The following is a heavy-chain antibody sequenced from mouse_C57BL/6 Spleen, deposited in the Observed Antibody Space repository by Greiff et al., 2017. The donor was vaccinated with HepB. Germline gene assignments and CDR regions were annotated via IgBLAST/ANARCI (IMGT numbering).Heavy chain of an antibody. CDR3: VKGVIYYFDY. CDR2: IYPGSGNT. J-gene: IGHJ2*01. CDR1: GYSFTSYY. V-gene: IGHV1-66*01. Sequence: QVQLKESGPELVKPGASVKISCKASGYSFTSYYIHWVKQRPGQGLEWIGWIYPGSGNTKYNEKFKGKATLTADTSSSTAYMQLSSLTSEDSAVYYCVKGVIYYFDYWGQGTTLTVSS.